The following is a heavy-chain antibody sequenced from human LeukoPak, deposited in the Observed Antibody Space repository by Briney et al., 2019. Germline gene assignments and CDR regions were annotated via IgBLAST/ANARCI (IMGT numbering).Heavy chain of an antibody. J-gene: IGHJ4*02. CDR2: ISGSGGST. V-gene: IGHV3-23*01. D-gene: IGHD6-13*01. CDR1: GFTFSSYA. CDR3: AKDQQQLVDY. Sequence: GGSLRLSCAASGFTFSSYAMSWVRQAPGKGLEWVSAISGSGGSTYYADSVKGRFTISRDNSRNTLYLQMNSLRAGDTAVYYCAKDQQQLVDYWGQGTLVTVSS.